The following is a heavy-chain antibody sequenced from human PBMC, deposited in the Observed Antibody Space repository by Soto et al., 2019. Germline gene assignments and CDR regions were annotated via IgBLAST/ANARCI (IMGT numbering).Heavy chain of an antibody. Sequence: ASVKVSCKASGYTFSRHGINWVRQAPGQGLEWMGWISTYSGNTNYAQKLQGRVTMTTDTSTSTAYMELRSLRSDDTAVYYCVRDITAPDYYFDYWGQGTLVTVSS. CDR2: ISTYSGNT. D-gene: IGHD6-13*01. J-gene: IGHJ4*02. CDR1: GYTFSRHG. V-gene: IGHV1-18*01. CDR3: VRDITAPDYYFDY.